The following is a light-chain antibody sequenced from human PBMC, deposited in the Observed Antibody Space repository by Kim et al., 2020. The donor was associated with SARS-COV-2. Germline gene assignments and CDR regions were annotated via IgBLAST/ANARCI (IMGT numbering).Light chain of an antibody. CDR2: AAS. Sequence: MSVSVGDRVTITCRASKNISSCLDWVQQKPGKAPKRLIYAASSLQSGVPSRCSASGSGTEFTLTISRLQPEDFATYYCLQHNSSSFGGGTKVDIK. J-gene: IGKJ4*01. CDR1: KNISSC. CDR3: LQHNSSS. V-gene: IGKV1-17*03.